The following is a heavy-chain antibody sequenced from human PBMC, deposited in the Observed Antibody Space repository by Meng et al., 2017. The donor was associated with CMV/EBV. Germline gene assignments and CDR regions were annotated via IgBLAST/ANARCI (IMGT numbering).Heavy chain of an antibody. CDR1: GGSFSGYY. Sequence: SETLSLTCAVYGGSFSGYYWSWIRQPPGKGLEWIGEINHSGSTNYNPSLKSRVTISVDTSKNQFSLKLSSVTAADTAVYYCARGMVVPSPYYYYYGMDVWGQGTTVTVSS. V-gene: IGHV4-34*01. D-gene: IGHD2-15*01. CDR3: ARGMVVPSPYYYYYGMDV. CDR2: INHSGST. J-gene: IGHJ6*02.